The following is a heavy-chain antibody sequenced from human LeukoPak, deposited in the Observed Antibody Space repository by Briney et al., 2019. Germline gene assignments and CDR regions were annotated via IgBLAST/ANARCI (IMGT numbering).Heavy chain of an antibody. Sequence: SETLSLTCTVSGDSISSSYWGWIGQPAGKGLEWIGRIHTSGSTYYSPSPKSRVTMSVDTSTNQFSLKLSSVTAADTAMYYCARVRLGRGLDYWGQGTLVTVSS. V-gene: IGHV4-4*07. CDR2: IHTSGST. CDR1: GDSISSSY. J-gene: IGHJ4*02. D-gene: IGHD6-19*01. CDR3: ARVRLGRGLDY.